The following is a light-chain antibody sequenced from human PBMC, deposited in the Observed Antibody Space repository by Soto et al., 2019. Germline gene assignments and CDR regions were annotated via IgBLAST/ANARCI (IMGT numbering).Light chain of an antibody. J-gene: IGLJ1*01. V-gene: IGLV2-14*01. Sequence: QSALTQPASVSGSPGQSISISCTGTSSDVGGYKYVSWYQQHPGKAPKLMIYDVSSRPSGVSNRFSGSKSGNTASLTISGLQAEDEAAYYCSSYTSISLYVFGTGTKLTVL. CDR1: SSDVGGYKY. CDR2: DVS. CDR3: SSYTSISLYV.